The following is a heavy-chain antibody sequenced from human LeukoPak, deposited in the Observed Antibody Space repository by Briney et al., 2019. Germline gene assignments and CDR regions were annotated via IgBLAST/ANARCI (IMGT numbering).Heavy chain of an antibody. CDR1: GYTFTSYG. CDR2: INPSGSST. D-gene: IGHD5/OR15-5a*01. CDR3: ARDIYERYYYYMDV. J-gene: IGHJ6*03. V-gene: IGHV1-46*01. Sequence: GASVKVSCKASGYTFTSYGISWVRQAPGQGLEWMGLINPSGSSTLYAQKFQGRVTMTRDMSTTTDYMELSSLRSEDTAVYYCARDIYERYYYYMDVWGKGTTVTISS.